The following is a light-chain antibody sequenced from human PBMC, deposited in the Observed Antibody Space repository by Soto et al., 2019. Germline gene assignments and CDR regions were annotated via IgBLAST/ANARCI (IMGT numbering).Light chain of an antibody. CDR3: RQDNSYPRT. J-gene: IGKJ1*01. CDR1: QGIRTA. V-gene: IGKV1-6*02. Sequence: AIQMTQSPSSLSASVGDRVTITCRASQGIRTALGWYQQKPGKAPKLLIYGASTLHGGVPSRFSGSGSGTDFTLTISSLQPDDFATYYCRQDNSYPRTFGQGTKVEIK. CDR2: GAS.